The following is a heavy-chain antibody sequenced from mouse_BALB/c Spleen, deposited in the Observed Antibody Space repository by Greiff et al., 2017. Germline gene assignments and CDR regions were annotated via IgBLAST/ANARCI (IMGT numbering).Heavy chain of an antibody. J-gene: IGHJ4*01. D-gene: IGHD2-3*01. V-gene: IGHV1S81*02. CDR3: TRGDGSAMDY. Sequence: VQLQQPGAELVKPGASVKLSCKASGYTFTSYYMYWVKQRPGQGLEWIGGINPSNGGTNFNEKFKSKATLTVDKSSSTAYMQLSSLTSEDSAVYYCTRGDGSAMDYWGQGTSVTVSS. CDR2: INPSNGGT. CDR1: GYTFTSYY.